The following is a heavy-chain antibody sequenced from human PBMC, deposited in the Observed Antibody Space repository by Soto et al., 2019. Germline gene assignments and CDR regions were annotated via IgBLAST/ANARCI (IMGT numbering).Heavy chain of an antibody. CDR3: ARDPRGYRGMGPIDY. V-gene: IGHV1-18*01. Sequence: QVQLVQSGAEVKKPGASVKVSCKASGYTFTSYGISWVRQAPGQGLEWMGWISAYNGNTNYAQKVQGRVTMTTDASTSTAYMELRSLRSDDTAVYYCARDPRGYRGMGPIDYWGQGTLVTVSS. D-gene: IGHD5-12*01. J-gene: IGHJ4*02. CDR1: GYTFTSYG. CDR2: ISAYNGNT.